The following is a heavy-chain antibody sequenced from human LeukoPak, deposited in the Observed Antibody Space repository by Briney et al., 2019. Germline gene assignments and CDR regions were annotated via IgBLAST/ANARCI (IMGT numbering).Heavy chain of an antibody. V-gene: IGHV1-24*01. CDR1: GETLHKLS. Sequence: ASVKVSCKVFGETLHKLSMHWVRQAPGKGLEWVGGFDIEVGETIYAQKFQGRVTMTEDTSTDTAYMELSSLRSEDTAVYYCATGGDLIFDYWGQGTLVTVSS. D-gene: IGHD2-21*02. J-gene: IGHJ4*02. CDR2: FDIEVGET. CDR3: ATGGDLIFDY.